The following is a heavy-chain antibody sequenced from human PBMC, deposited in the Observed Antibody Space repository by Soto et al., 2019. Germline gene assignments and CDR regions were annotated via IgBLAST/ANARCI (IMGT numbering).Heavy chain of an antibody. Sequence: QVHLVQSGAEVKKTGASVTVSCKASGYTFSSYGISWVRQAPRQGLEWLGWISAYNGNTHYAQKVQGRVTMSTDTSTDIAYMELRSLRSDDTAVYYCARDRYVVVPLAIPGFVPFDYWGQGTLVTVSS. CDR2: ISAYNGNT. J-gene: IGHJ4*02. V-gene: IGHV1-18*01. CDR3: ARDRYVVVPLAIPGFVPFDY. CDR1: GYTFSSYG. D-gene: IGHD2-21*01.